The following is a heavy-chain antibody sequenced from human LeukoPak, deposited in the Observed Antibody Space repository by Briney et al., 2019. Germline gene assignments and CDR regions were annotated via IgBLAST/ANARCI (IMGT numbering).Heavy chain of an antibody. D-gene: IGHD3-22*01. CDR2: IGADAGST. J-gene: IGHJ4*02. CDR1: GFTFSDCA. Sequence: GGSLRLSCATSGFTFSDCAMTWVRQAPGKGLEWVSAIGADAGSTYYADSVKGRFTISRDNSKNSLYLQMNSLRAEDTALYYCAKDDSGGYFPDFWGQGTLVTVSS. CDR3: AKDDSGGYFPDF. V-gene: IGHV3-23*01.